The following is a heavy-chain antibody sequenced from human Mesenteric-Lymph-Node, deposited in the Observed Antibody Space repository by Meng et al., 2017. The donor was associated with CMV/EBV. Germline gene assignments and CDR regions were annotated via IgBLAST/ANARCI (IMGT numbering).Heavy chain of an antibody. J-gene: IGHJ4*02. CDR2: ISFDETEGDTK. CDR1: GFTFSSYA. Sequence: GESLKISCAASGFTFSSYAFHWVRQAPGKGLEWVAVISFDETEGDTKYYGDSVKGRFTISRDNSKNTLYLQMNSLRAEDTAVYYCAKDWVGCSRTTCYVPFDYWGQGTLVTVSS. D-gene: IGHD2-2*01. CDR3: AKDWVGCSRTTCYVPFDY. V-gene: IGHV3-30-3*01.